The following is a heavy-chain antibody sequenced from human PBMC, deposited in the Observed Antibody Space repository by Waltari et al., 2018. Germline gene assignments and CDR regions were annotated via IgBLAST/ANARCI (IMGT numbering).Heavy chain of an antibody. CDR1: GFSLSTSGMR. J-gene: IGHJ6*02. V-gene: IGHV2-70*04. CDR3: ARSGYSNYYYGLDS. D-gene: IGHD5-18*01. CDR2: IDWDDDK. Sequence: QVTLKESGPALVKPTQTLTLTCTFSGFSLSTSGMRVSWIRQPPGKALEWLARIDWDDDKYYSTSLKSRLTISKDTSKNQVVLTMTNMNPVDTGTYYCARSGYSNYYYGLDSWGQGVVVTVSS.